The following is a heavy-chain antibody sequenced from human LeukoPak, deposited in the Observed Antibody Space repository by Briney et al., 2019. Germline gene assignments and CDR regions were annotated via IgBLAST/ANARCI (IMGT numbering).Heavy chain of an antibody. CDR2: IYSDNT. CDR3: ARRAGAYSHPYDY. J-gene: IGHJ4*02. CDR1: GLTVSSNS. D-gene: IGHD4/OR15-4a*01. V-gene: IGHV3-53*01. Sequence: PGGSLRLSCTVSGLTVSSNSMSWVRQAPGKGLEWVSFIYSDNTHYSDSVKGRFTISRDNSKNTLYLQMNSLRAENTVVYYCARRAGAYSHPYDYWGQGTLVTVSS.